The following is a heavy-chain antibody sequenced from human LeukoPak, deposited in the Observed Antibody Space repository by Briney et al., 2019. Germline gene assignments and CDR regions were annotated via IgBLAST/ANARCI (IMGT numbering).Heavy chain of an antibody. CDR1: GGSISSSSYY. J-gene: IGHJ3*02. Sequence: SETLSLACTVSGGSISSSSYYWGWIRQPPGKGLERIGSIYYSGSTYYNPSLKSRVTISVDTSKNQFSLKLSSVTAADTAVYYCARQDSSGWYEAFDIWGQGTMVTVSS. CDR2: IYYSGST. CDR3: ARQDSSGWYEAFDI. V-gene: IGHV4-39*01. D-gene: IGHD6-19*01.